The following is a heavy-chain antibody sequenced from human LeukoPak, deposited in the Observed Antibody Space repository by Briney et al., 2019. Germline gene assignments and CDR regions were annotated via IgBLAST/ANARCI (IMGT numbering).Heavy chain of an antibody. CDR1: GGSISSSSYY. D-gene: IGHD6-6*01. CDR2: IHYSGST. V-gene: IGHV4-39*01. J-gene: IGHJ4*02. Sequence: PSETLSLTCTVSGGSISSSSYYWGWIRQPPGKGLEWIGSIHYSGSTYYNPSLKSRVTISVDTSKNQFSLKLSSVTAADTAVYYCARVESEQLVLIYWGQGTLVTVSS. CDR3: ARVESEQLVLIY.